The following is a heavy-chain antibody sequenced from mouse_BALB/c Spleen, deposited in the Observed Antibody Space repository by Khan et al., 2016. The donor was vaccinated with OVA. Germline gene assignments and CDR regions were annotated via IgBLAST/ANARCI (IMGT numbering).Heavy chain of an antibody. CDR1: GYSFTGYF. CDR3: ARSYGSDFDY. Sequence: VQLQQPGPELVKPGASVKISCKASGYSFTGYFMNWVMQSHGKSLEWIGRINPHIGETFYNPTFKGKATLTVDESSSTAPMELRSLTSEDSSVDCCARSYGSDFDYWGQGTTLTVSS. D-gene: IGHD1-1*01. CDR2: INPHIGET. J-gene: IGHJ2*01. V-gene: IGHV1-20*01.